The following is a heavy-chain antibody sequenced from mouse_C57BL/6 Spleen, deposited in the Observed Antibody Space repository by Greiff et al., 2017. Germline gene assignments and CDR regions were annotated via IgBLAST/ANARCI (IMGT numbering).Heavy chain of an antibody. CDR3: ARSYYYGSSYDYAMDY. CDR2: ILPGSGST. J-gene: IGHJ4*01. CDR1: GYTFTGYW. V-gene: IGHV1-9*01. D-gene: IGHD1-1*01. Sequence: QVQLQQSGAELMKPGASVKLSCKATGYTFTGYWIEWVKQRPGHGLEWIGEILPGSGSTNYNEKFKGKATFTADTTSNTAYMQLSSLTTEDSAIYYCARSYYYGSSYDYAMDYWGQGTSVTVSS.